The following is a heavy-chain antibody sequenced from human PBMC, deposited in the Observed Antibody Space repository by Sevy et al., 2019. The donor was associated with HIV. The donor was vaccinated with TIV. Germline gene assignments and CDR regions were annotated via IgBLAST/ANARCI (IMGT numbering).Heavy chain of an antibody. V-gene: IGHV3-21*01. J-gene: IGHJ6*02. CDR3: ARDSIVDIVATTILYYYYGMDV. Sequence: GGSLRLSCAASGFTFSSYSLNWVRQAPGKGLEWVSSISSSSSYIYYADSVKGRFTMSRDNAKNSLYLQMNSLRTEDTAVYYCARDSIVDIVATTILYYYYGMDVWGQGTTVTVSS. CDR1: GFTFSSYS. D-gene: IGHD5-12*01. CDR2: ISSSSSYI.